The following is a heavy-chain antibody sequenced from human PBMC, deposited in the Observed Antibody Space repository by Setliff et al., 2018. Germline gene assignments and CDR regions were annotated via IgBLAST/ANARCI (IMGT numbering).Heavy chain of an antibody. CDR2: IYRGDRDT. V-gene: IGHV3-23*03. J-gene: IGHJ4*02. CDR3: AKPQLELRWGFES. D-gene: IGHD1-7*01. CDR1: GFTLSPFA. Sequence: LSCAASGFTLSPFAMSWVRQAPGKGLEWVSTIYRGDRDTFYTDSVKGRFTIFRDSSKNTLYLQMTSLRAEDTAVYYCAKPQLELRWGFESWGQGTLVTVSS.